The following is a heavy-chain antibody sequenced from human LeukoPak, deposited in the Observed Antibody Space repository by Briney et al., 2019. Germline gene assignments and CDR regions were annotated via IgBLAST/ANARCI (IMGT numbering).Heavy chain of an antibody. J-gene: IGHJ4*02. CDR2: ISSSSSYI. CDR3: ARDHAGYRYSGSYYD. Sequence: GGSLRLSCAASGFTFSSYWMSWVRQAPGKGLEWVSSISSSSSYIYYADSVKGRFTISRDNAKNSLYLQMNSLRAEDTAVYYCARDHAGYRYSGSYYDWGQGTLVTVSS. CDR1: GFTFSSYW. D-gene: IGHD1-26*01. V-gene: IGHV3-21*04.